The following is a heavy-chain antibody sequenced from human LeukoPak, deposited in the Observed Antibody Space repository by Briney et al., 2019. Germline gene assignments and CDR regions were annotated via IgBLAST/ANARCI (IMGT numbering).Heavy chain of an antibody. CDR3: AKASAGCSRLLDLDY. Sequence: GGSLRLSCAASGFTFSSYAMSWVRQAPGKGLEWVSAISGSGGSTYYADSVKGRFTISRDNSKNTLYLQMNSLRAEDTAVYYCAKASAGCSRLLDLDYWGQGTLVTVSS. V-gene: IGHV3-23*01. J-gene: IGHJ4*02. CDR2: ISGSGGST. CDR1: GFTFSSYA. D-gene: IGHD6-19*01.